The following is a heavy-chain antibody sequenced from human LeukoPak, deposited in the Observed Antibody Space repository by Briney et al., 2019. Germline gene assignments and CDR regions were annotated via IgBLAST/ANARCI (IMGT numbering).Heavy chain of an antibody. CDR3: ARITYDFWSGYYMPDDP. J-gene: IGHJ5*02. CDR2: ISIYNGNT. D-gene: IGHD3-3*01. V-gene: IGHV1-18*01. Sequence: ASVKVSCKASGYTFTNYGISWVRQAPGQGLEWMGWISIYNGNTDYAQKLRGRVTMATDTSTSTAYMELRSLRSDDTAVYYCARITYDFWSGYYMPDDPWGQGTLVTVSS. CDR1: GYTFTNYG.